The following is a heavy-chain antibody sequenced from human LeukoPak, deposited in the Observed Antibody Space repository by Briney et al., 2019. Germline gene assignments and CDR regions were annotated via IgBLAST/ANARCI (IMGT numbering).Heavy chain of an antibody. D-gene: IGHD6-13*01. J-gene: IGHJ4*02. CDR1: GGPLSNFH. CDR2: IYSSGST. CDR3: ARETTGAGTSRPFDY. Sequence: SETPSLPCTVSGGPLSNFHWSWIRQPAGKTPEWIGRIYSSGSTNHNRSLKSRVTMSLDTSKNQFSLKLSSVTAADTAVYFCARETTGAGTSRPFDYWGQGTLVTVSS. V-gene: IGHV4-4*07.